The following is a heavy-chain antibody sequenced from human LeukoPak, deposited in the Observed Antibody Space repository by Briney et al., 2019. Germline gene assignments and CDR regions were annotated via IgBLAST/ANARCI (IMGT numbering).Heavy chain of an antibody. CDR1: GGSISSYY. D-gene: IGHD3-22*01. V-gene: IGHV4-59*08. Sequence: KPSETLSLTCTVSGGSISSYYWSWIRQPPGKGLEWIGYIYYSGSTNYNPSLKSRVTISVDTSKNQFSLKLSSVTAVDTAVYYCASRKFSGYSPFDYWGQGTLVTVSS. CDR3: ASRKFSGYSPFDY. CDR2: IYYSGST. J-gene: IGHJ4*02.